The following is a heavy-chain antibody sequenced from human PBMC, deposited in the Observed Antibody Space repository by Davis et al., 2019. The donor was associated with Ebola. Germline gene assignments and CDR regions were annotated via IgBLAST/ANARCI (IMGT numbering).Heavy chain of an antibody. J-gene: IGHJ6*02. CDR2: INPSGGST. D-gene: IGHD4-17*01. V-gene: IGHV1-46*01. CDR1: GYTFTSYY. CDR3: ARDGDGDFIYYYYYGMDV. Sequence: AASVKVSCKASGYTFTSYYMHWVRQAPGQGLEWMGIINPSGGSTSYAQKFQDRVTMTTDTSTSTAYMELRSLRSDDTAVYYCARDGDGDFIYYYYYGMDVWGQGTTVTVSS.